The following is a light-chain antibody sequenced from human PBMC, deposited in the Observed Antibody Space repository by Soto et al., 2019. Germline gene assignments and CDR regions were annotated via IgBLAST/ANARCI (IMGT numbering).Light chain of an antibody. CDR1: SSDIGTYNS. Sequence: QSAMTQPASVSGSPGQSSTISCTGTSSDIGTYNSVSWYQPHTGKAPKLLIFEVIDRPSGVSDRVSGSKSGNTASLTISGRQPEDEADYYCGSYTSTSTLVFCGGTTVTVL. V-gene: IGLV2-14*01. CDR2: EVI. CDR3: GSYTSTSTLV. J-gene: IGLJ3*02.